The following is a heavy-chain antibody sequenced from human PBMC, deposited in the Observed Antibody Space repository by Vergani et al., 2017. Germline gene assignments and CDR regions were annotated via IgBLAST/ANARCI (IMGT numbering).Heavy chain of an antibody. J-gene: IGHJ4*02. CDR3: ARVEGVRGVIICLLFDY. CDR2: ISSSSSYI. Sequence: EVQLVESGGGLVKPGGSLRLSCAASGFTFSSYSMNWVRQAPGKGLEWVSSISSSSSYIYYADSVKGRFTISRDNAKNSLYLQMNSLRAEDTAVYYCARVEGVRGVIICLLFDYWGEGTLVTVSS. V-gene: IGHV3-21*01. CDR1: GFTFSSYS. D-gene: IGHD3-10*01.